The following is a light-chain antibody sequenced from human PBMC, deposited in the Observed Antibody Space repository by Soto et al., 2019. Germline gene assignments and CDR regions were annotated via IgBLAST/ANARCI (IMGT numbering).Light chain of an antibody. Sequence: DIQMTHSPSTLSASVIDRVTITFRASQSISSWLAWYQQKPGKAPKLLIYDASSLESGVPSRFSGSGFGTEFTLTITSLQPEDFATYYCQQVNSYPITFGQGTRLEIK. V-gene: IGKV1-5*01. J-gene: IGKJ5*01. CDR1: QSISSW. CDR3: QQVNSYPIT. CDR2: DAS.